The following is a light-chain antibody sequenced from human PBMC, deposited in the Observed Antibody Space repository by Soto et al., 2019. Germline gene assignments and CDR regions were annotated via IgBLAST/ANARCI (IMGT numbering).Light chain of an antibody. V-gene: IGLV2-14*01. CDR1: RDDIGAYDY. CDR2: EVT. J-gene: IGLJ2*01. Sequence: SLTQPASVSGSPGQSITISCAGTRDDIGAYDYVSWYQQHPGNAPKLLVYEVTNRPSGVSDRFSGSKSGNTASLTISGLQAEDEADYYCNSYTNSSAVVFGGGTKVTVL. CDR3: NSYTNSSAVV.